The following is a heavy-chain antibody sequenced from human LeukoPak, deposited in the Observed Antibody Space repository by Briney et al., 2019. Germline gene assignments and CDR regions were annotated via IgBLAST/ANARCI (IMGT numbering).Heavy chain of an antibody. Sequence: GGALRVSCADSGVSVSNNYMIWVRAAPRGGVERVSIIYSGGSTYYADSVKGRFTISRDNAKNSLYLQMNSLRAEDTPVYYCARAGLVGDYVFDYWGPGTLVTVSS. CDR3: ARAGLVGDYVFDY. CDR1: GVSVSNNY. D-gene: IGHD4-17*01. CDR2: IYSGGST. J-gene: IGHJ4*02. V-gene: IGHV3-53*01.